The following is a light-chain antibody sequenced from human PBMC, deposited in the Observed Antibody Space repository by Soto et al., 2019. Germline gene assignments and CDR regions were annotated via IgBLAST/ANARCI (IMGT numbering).Light chain of an antibody. CDR1: QSINNY. Sequence: EIVLTQSPATLSLSPGERATLSCRASQSINNYLAWYQQKPGQAPRLLIYDASARASGIPARFSGSGSGTDFTLTISSLEPEDFAVYYCQHRRKWPLTFGGGTRVEIK. V-gene: IGKV3-11*01. CDR2: DAS. J-gene: IGKJ4*01. CDR3: QHRRKWPLT.